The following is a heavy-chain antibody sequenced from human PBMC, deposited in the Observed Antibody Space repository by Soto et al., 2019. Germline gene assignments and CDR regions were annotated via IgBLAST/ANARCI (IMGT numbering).Heavy chain of an antibody. V-gene: IGHV3-21*01. D-gene: IGHD3-10*01. J-gene: IGHJ4*02. Sequence: EVQLVESGGGLVKPGGSLRLSCAASGFTFSSYSMNWVRQAPGKGLEWVSSISSSSSYIYYADSVKGRFTISRDNAKNSLYLQMNSLRAEDTAVYYCGTMVRGVIHFDYWGQGTLVTVSS. CDR3: GTMVRGVIHFDY. CDR1: GFTFSSYS. CDR2: ISSSSSYI.